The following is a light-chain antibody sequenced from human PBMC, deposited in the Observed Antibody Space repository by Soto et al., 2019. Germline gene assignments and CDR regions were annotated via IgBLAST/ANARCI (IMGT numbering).Light chain of an antibody. V-gene: IGKV3-11*01. CDR1: QSVGTY. CDR2: DAS. Sequence: EIVLTQSPATLSLSPGERATLSCRASQSVGTYLAWYQQKPGQAPRLLIYDASNRATGIPARFSGSGSGTDFTLTISSLEPEDFAVYYCQQRSNWPPGFTFGPGTNVDIK. J-gene: IGKJ3*01. CDR3: QQRSNWPPGFT.